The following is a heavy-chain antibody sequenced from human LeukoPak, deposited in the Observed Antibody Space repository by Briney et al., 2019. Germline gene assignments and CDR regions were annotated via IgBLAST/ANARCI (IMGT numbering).Heavy chain of an antibody. D-gene: IGHD6-13*01. V-gene: IGHV1-2*02. CDR1: GYTFTGYY. J-gene: IGHJ5*02. CDR2: INPNSGGT. CDR3: ARDLAGIAAAYNWFDP. Sequence: ASVKVSCKASGYTFTGYYMHWVRQAPGQGLEWMGWINPNSGGTNYAQKFQGRVTTTRDTSISTAYMELSRLRSDDTAVYYCARDLAGIAAAYNWFDPWGQGTLVTVSS.